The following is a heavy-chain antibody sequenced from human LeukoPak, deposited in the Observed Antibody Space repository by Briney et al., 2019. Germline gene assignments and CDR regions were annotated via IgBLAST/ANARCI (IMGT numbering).Heavy chain of an antibody. Sequence: PGGSLRLSCAASGFTFSSYAMNWVRQAPGKGLEWASSISSSSSYIYYADSVKGRFTISRDSAKNSLYLQMNSLRAEDTAVYYCARATAVAGSMVVWNDAFDIWGQGTMVTVSS. V-gene: IGHV3-21*01. CDR2: ISSSSSYI. CDR1: GFTFSSYA. J-gene: IGHJ3*02. CDR3: ARATAVAGSMVVWNDAFDI. D-gene: IGHD6-19*01.